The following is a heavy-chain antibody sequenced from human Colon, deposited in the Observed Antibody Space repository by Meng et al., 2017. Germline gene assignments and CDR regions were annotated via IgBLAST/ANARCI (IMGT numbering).Heavy chain of an antibody. CDR1: GFTFSSYG. V-gene: IGHV3-33*01. CDR2: IWYDGSNK. D-gene: IGHD3-10*01. J-gene: IGHJ4*02. CDR3: ARGFYGSGSSYYFDY. Sequence: SWAASGFTFSSYGMHWVRQAPGKGLEWVAVIWYDGSNKYYADSVKGRFTISRDNSKNTLYLQMNSLRAEDTAVYYCARGFYGSGSSYYFDYWGQGTRVTVSS.